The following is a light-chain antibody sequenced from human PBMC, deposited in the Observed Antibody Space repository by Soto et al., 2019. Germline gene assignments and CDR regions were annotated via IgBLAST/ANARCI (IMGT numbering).Light chain of an antibody. CDR1: SSNIGSRT. J-gene: IGLJ2*01. Sequence: QLVLTQPPSASGSPGQRVTISCSGSSSNIGSRTVTWYQHLPGTAPKLLMFSNNQRPSGVPDRFSGSKSGTSASLAISGLQSGDEADYYCAAWDGSLNGVVFGGGTKLTVL. CDR3: AAWDGSLNGVV. V-gene: IGLV1-44*01. CDR2: SNN.